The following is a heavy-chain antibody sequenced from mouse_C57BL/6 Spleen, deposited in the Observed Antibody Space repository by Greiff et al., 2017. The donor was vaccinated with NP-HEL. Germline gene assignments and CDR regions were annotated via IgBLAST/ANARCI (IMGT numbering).Heavy chain of an antibody. J-gene: IGHJ1*03. CDR2: INPYNGDT. D-gene: IGHD2-4*01. CDR3: ARDAMITTPHWYFDV. Sequence: LVEPGDSVKISCKASGYSFTGYFMNWVMQSHGKSLEWIGRINPYNGDTFYNQKFKGKATLTVDKSSSTAHMELRSLTSEDSAVYYCARDAMITTPHWYFDVWGTGTTVTVSS. CDR1: GYSFTGYF. V-gene: IGHV1-20*01.